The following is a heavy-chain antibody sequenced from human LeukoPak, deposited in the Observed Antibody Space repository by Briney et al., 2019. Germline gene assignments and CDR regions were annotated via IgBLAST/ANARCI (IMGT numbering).Heavy chain of an antibody. CDR3: ARDQLRFLEWLLGPNDY. J-gene: IGHJ4*02. D-gene: IGHD3-3*01. CDR2: ISSSSSYI. Sequence: GGPLRLSCAASGFTFSSYSMNWVRQAPGKGLEWVSSISSSSSYIYYADSVKGRFTISRDNAKNSLYLQMNSLRAEDTAVYYCARDQLRFLEWLLGPNDYWGQGTLVTVSS. CDR1: GFTFSSYS. V-gene: IGHV3-21*01.